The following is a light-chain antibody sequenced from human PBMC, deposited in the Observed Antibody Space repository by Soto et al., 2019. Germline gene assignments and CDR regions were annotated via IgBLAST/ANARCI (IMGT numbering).Light chain of an antibody. J-gene: IGLJ2*01. CDR1: SSNIGGNT. V-gene: IGLV1-44*01. CDR2: SND. Sequence: QSVLTQPPSASGTPGQRVTMSCSGSSSNIGGNTVNWYQQLPGMAPKLLIHSNDQRPSGAPDRFSGSKSGTSASLAISGLQTEDEADYYCAAWDGSLNGVAFGGGTKLTVL. CDR3: AAWDGSLNGVA.